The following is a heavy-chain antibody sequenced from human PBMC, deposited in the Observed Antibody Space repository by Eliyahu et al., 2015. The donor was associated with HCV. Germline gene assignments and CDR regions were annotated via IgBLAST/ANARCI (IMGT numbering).Heavy chain of an antibody. CDR3: ARVVYSTSSGGYYFDY. Sequence: QVTLKESGPALVKPTQTVTLTCTFSGFSLSTTGMRVSWVRQPPGKALEWLARIDWDDDKFYSTSLKTRLTISKDTSKNQVVLTMTNMDPVDTATYYCARVVYSTSSGGYYFDYWGQGTLVTVSS. D-gene: IGHD6-6*01. J-gene: IGHJ4*02. CDR1: GFSLSTTGMR. CDR2: IDWDDDK. V-gene: IGHV2-70*04.